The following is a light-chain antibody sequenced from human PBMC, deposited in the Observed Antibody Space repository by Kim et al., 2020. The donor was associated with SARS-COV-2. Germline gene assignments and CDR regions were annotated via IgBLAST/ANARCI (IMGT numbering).Light chain of an antibody. Sequence: SASIGDTVTINCRASQSFGNWLAWCQQKPGRAPRVLIYKASKLETGVTSRFSGSGSETDFTLTIRNLQPEYIATYYCQQYNSFPYTFGQGTKLEI. CDR1: QSFGNW. V-gene: IGKV1-5*03. CDR3: QQYNSFPYT. CDR2: KAS. J-gene: IGKJ2*01.